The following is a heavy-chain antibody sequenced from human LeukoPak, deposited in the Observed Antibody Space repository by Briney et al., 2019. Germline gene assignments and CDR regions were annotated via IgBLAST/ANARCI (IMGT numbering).Heavy chain of an antibody. Sequence: GGSLRLSCAASGFTFSSYAMSWVRQAPGKGLEWVSAISGSGGSTYYADSVKGRFTISRDNSKNTLYLQMNSLRAEDTAVYYCAKADSYYDSSGPFDYWGQGTLVTVSS. D-gene: IGHD3-22*01. CDR1: GFTFSSYA. J-gene: IGHJ4*02. CDR3: AKADSYYDSSGPFDY. V-gene: IGHV3-23*01. CDR2: ISGSGGST.